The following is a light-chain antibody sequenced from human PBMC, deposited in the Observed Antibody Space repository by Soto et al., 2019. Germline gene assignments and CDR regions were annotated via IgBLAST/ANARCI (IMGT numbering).Light chain of an antibody. Sequence: QSVLTQPPSVSGAPGQRVIISFSGSSSNIGAGYDGHWYQQLPGTAPKLLIYGNSNRPSGVPDRFSGSKSGTSVSLAITGLQAEDEADYYCQSYDTSLSSVVFGGGTKPPS. J-gene: IGLJ2*01. V-gene: IGLV1-40*01. CDR1: SSNIGAGYD. CDR2: GNS. CDR3: QSYDTSLSSVV.